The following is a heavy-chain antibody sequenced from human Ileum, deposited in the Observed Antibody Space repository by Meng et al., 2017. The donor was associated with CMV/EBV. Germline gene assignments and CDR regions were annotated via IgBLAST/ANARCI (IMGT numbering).Heavy chain of an antibody. V-gene: IGHV3-23*01. Sequence: PGGSLRLSCAASGFTFSNYAMNWVRQAPGKGLEWVSGISGSGDITWYADSVKGRFTISRDNSKNTVYLQMNSLRAEDTAIYYCAPNHWGQGTLVNVSS. J-gene: IGHJ4*02. CDR2: ISGSGDIT. CDR3: APNH. CDR1: GFTFSNYA.